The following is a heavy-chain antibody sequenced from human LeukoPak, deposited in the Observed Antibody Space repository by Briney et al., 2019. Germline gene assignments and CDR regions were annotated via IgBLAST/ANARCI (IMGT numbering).Heavy chain of an antibody. J-gene: IGHJ4*02. Sequence: SVKVSCKASGGTFSSYAISWVRQAPGQGLEWMGGIIPIFGTANYAQKFQGRVTMTRDTSTSTVYMELSSLRSEDTAVYYCARDSMGIQLWMYYWGQGTLVTVSS. D-gene: IGHD5-18*01. V-gene: IGHV1-69*05. CDR3: ARDSMGIQLWMYY. CDR2: IIPIFGTA. CDR1: GGTFSSYA.